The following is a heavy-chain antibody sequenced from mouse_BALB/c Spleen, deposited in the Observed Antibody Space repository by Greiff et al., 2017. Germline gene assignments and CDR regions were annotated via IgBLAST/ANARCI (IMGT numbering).Heavy chain of an antibody. D-gene: IGHD2-2*01. V-gene: IGHV7-1*02. CDR3: ARGGYPYAMDY. CDR1: GFTFSDFY. Sequence: DVKLVESGGGLVQPGGSLRLSCATSGFTFSDFYMEWVRQPPGKRLEWIAASRNKANDYTTEYSASVKGRFIVSRDTSQSILYLQMNALRAEDTAIYYCARGGYPYAMDYWGQGTSVTVSS. J-gene: IGHJ4*01. CDR2: SRNKANDYTT.